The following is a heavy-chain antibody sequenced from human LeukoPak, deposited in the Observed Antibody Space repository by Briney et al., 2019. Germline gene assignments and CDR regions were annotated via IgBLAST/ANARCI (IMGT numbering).Heavy chain of an antibody. CDR2: IYYSGST. CDR1: GGSISSYY. D-gene: IGHD1-26*01. J-gene: IGHJ5*02. V-gene: IGHV4-59*01. Sequence: PSETLSLTCTVSGGSISSYYWSWIRQPPGKGLEWIGYIYYSGSTNYNPSLKSRVTISVDTSKNQFSLKLSSVTAADTAVYYCARDSGSYYPWFDPWGQGTLVTVSS. CDR3: ARDSGSYYPWFDP.